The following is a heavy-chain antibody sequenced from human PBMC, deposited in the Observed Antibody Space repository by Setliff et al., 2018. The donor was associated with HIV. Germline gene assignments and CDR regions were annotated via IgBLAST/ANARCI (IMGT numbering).Heavy chain of an antibody. V-gene: IGHV4-4*09. CDR2: IYLSGRT. CDR1: GDSISTYY. Sequence: PSETLSLTCTVSGDSISTYYWSWLRQPPGKGLEWIGYIYLSGRTSYNPSLKSRVTISVDTSKNQFSLKLTSVTAADTAIYYCSRSPKGRYGDYVYAFDIWGQGTMVTVSS. CDR3: SRSPKGRYGDYVYAFDI. J-gene: IGHJ3*02. D-gene: IGHD4-17*01.